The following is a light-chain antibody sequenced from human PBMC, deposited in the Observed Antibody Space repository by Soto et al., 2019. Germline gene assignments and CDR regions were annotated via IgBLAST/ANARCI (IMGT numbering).Light chain of an antibody. CDR3: QQYNNWPPIT. V-gene: IGKV3-15*01. Sequence: PGERATLSCRASQSVSSNLAWYQQKPGQAPRLLTYGASSRATGIPVRFSGSGSGTEFTLTISSLQSEEFAVYYCQQYNNWPPITFGQGTRLEIK. CDR1: QSVSSN. CDR2: GAS. J-gene: IGKJ5*01.